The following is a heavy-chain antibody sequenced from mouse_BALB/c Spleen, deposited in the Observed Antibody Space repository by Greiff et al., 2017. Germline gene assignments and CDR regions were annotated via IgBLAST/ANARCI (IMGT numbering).Heavy chain of an antibody. CDR3: ARKITTVVAHWYFDV. CDR1: GFTFSSYA. D-gene: IGHD1-1*01. V-gene: IGHV5-6-5*01. J-gene: IGHJ1*01. CDR2: ISSGGST. Sequence: VQLKESGGGLVKPGGSLKLSCAASGFTFSSYAMSWVRQTPEKRLEWVASISSGGSTYYPDSVKGRFTISRDNARNILYLQMSSLRSEDTAMYYCARKITTVVAHWYFDVWGAGTTVTVSS.